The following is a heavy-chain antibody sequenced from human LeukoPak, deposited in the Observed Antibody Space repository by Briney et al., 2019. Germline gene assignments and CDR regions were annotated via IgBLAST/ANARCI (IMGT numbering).Heavy chain of an antibody. CDR1: GGSISSYY. CDR2: IYYSGST. J-gene: IGHJ6*02. V-gene: IGHV4-59*12. CDR3: ARDSVQSGMDV. D-gene: IGHD4-11*01. Sequence: SETLSLTCTVSGGSISSYYWSWIRQPPGKGLEWIGYIYYSGSTNYNPSLKSRVTISVDTSKNQFSLKLSSVTAADTAVYYCARDSVQSGMDVWGQGTTVTVSS.